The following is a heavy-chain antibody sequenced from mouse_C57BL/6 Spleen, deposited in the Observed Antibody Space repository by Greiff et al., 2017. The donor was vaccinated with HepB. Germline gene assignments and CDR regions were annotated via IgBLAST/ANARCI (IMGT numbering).Heavy chain of an antibody. CDR2: IDPETGGT. CDR1: GYTFTDYE. J-gene: IGHJ3*01. D-gene: IGHD2-3*01. V-gene: IGHV1-15*01. CDR3: TEGYYVGPWFAY. Sequence: QVQLKQSGAELVRPGASVTLSCKASGYTFTDYEMHWVKQTPVHGLEWIGAIDPETGGTAYNQKFKGKAILTADKSSSTAYMELRSLTSEDSAVYYCTEGYYVGPWFAYWGQGTLVTVSA.